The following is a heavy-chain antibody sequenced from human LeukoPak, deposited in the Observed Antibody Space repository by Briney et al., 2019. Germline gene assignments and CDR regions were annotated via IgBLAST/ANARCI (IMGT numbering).Heavy chain of an antibody. CDR2: ISGSGGST. D-gene: IGHD2-2*01. Sequence: PGGSLRLSCAASGFTFSSYAMSWVRQAPGKGLERVSAISGSGGSTYYADSVKGRFTISRDNSKNTLYLQMNSLRAEDTAVYYCAKGRFLGYCSSTSCYASVDYFDYWGQGTLVTVSS. CDR3: AKGRFLGYCSSTSCYASVDYFDY. J-gene: IGHJ4*02. CDR1: GFTFSSYA. V-gene: IGHV3-23*01.